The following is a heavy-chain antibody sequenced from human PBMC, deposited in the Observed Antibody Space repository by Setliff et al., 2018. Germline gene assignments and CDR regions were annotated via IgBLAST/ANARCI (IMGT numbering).Heavy chain of an antibody. CDR3: TVYNTGSSKDHY. V-gene: IGHV4-34*08. CDR1: GFTFSSYA. Sequence: PSETLSLRLSCAASGFTFSSYAMSWIRQPPGKGLEWIGEINHSGSTNYNPSLKSRVTISVDTSKNQFSLKLSSVTAADTALYYCTVYNTGSSKDHYWGQGTPVTVSS. CDR2: INHSGST. D-gene: IGHD2-8*02. J-gene: IGHJ4*02.